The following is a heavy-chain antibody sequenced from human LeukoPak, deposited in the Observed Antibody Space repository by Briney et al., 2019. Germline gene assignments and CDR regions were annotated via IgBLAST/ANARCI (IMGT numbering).Heavy chain of an antibody. CDR1: GGSISSSSYY. CDR2: IYYSGST. J-gene: IGHJ4*02. V-gene: IGHV4-39*07. Sequence: PSETLSLTCTVSGGSISSSSYYWGWIRQPPGKGLEWIGSIYYSGSTYYNPSLKSRVTISVDTSKNQFSLKLSSVTAADTAVYYCARGRHIVVVTGPLSFDYWGQGTLVTVSS. D-gene: IGHD2-21*02. CDR3: ARGRHIVVVTGPLSFDY.